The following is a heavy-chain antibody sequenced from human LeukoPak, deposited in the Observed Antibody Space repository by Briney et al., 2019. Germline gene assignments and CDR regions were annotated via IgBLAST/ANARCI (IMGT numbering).Heavy chain of an antibody. CDR3: ARVRGDYYDSSGYYPPAYFDY. Sequence: GGSLRLSCAASGFIVSSNYMRWVRQAPGKGLEWVSAIYSGGSTYYADSVKGRFTISRHNSKNTLYLQMNSLRAEDTAVYYCARVRGDYYDSSGYYPPAYFDYWGQGTLVTVSS. V-gene: IGHV3-53*04. J-gene: IGHJ4*02. D-gene: IGHD3-22*01. CDR1: GFIVSSNY. CDR2: IYSGGST.